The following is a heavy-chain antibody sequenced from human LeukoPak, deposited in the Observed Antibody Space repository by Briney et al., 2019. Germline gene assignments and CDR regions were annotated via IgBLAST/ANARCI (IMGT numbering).Heavy chain of an antibody. CDR2: MNPNSGNT. J-gene: IGHJ6*03. CDR3: ARESQSSYYYYMDV. Sequence: ASVKVSCKASGYTFTSYDINWVRQATGQGLEWMGWMNPNSGNTGYAQKFQGRVTITRNTSISTAYMELSSLRSEDTAVYYCARESQSSYYYYMDVWGKGTTVTISS. CDR1: GYTFTSYD. V-gene: IGHV1-8*03.